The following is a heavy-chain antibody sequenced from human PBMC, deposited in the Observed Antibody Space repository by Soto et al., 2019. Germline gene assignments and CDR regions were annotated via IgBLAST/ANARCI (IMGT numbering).Heavy chain of an antibody. Sequence: EVQLLESGGGLVQPGGSLRLSSAASGFTFSSYAMSWVRQAPWKGLEWVSAISGSGGSTYYADSVKGRFTISRDNSKNTLYLQMNSLRVEDTAVYYCAKDGGYSYGYSPRYYYGMDVWGQGTTVTVSS. CDR1: GFTFSSYA. V-gene: IGHV3-23*01. CDR3: AKDGGYSYGYSPRYYYGMDV. J-gene: IGHJ6*02. CDR2: ISGSGGST. D-gene: IGHD5-18*01.